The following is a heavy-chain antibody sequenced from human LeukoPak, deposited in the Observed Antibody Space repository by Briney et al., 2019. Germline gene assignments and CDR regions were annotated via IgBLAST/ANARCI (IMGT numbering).Heavy chain of an antibody. Sequence: SETLSLTCSVSGGSITTYYWSWIRQPPGKGLEWIGFVYYNGYTSYNPSLKSRVSMSVDTSDNQFSLKLSSVTAADTAVYFCARGRSTGTTARLDYWGQGTLVTVSS. CDR3: ARGRSTGTTARLDY. J-gene: IGHJ4*02. CDR2: VYYNGYT. D-gene: IGHD1-1*01. CDR1: GGSITTYY. V-gene: IGHV4-59*01.